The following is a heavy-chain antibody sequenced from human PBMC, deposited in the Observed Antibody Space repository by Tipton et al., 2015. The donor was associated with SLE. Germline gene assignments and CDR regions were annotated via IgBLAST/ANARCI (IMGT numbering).Heavy chain of an antibody. V-gene: IGHV3-64*02. CDR3: ARGGSGTVPGFDY. D-gene: IGHD3-10*01. Sequence: GSLRLSCAASGFTFSSYAMHWVRQAPGKGLEYVSAISSNGGSTYYADSVKGRFTISRDNSKNTLYLQMGSLRAEDMAVYYCARGGSGTVPGFDYWGQGTLVTVSS. CDR1: GFTFSSYA. CDR2: ISSNGGST. J-gene: IGHJ4*02.